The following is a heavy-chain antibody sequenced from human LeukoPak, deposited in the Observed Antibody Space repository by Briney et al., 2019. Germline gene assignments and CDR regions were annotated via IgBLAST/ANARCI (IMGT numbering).Heavy chain of an antibody. CDR3: AKDEKYYDSSAYLGY. Sequence: GRSLRLSCAASGFTFSSFGMHWVRQAPGKGLDWVAVISYDGNNKYYADSVKGRFTISRDNSKNTLYLQMSSLRAEDTAVYYCAKDEKYYDSSAYLGYWGQGSLVTVSS. CDR2: ISYDGNNK. V-gene: IGHV3-30*18. J-gene: IGHJ4*02. CDR1: GFTFSSFG. D-gene: IGHD3-22*01.